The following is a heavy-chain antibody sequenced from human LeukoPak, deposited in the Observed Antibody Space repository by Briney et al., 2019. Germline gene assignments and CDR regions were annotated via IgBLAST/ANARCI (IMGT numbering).Heavy chain of an antibody. CDR3: ARDLRL. Sequence: GGSLRLSCAASGFTFSNYNMNRVRQAPGKGLEWVSSISSGSNYIYYADSVKGRFTISRDNAKNSLYLQMNSLRADDAAVYYCARDLRLWGQGTLVTVSS. J-gene: IGHJ4*02. V-gene: IGHV3-21*01. CDR2: ISSGSNYI. CDR1: GFTFSNYN.